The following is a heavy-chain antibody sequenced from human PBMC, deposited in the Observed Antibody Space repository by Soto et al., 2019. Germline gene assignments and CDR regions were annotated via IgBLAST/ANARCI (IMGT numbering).Heavy chain of an antibody. Sequence: QVQLQESGPGLVKPSQTLSLTCTVSGGSINSGGYCWSWIRQHPGKGLDWIGCISYGGSTSYNPSLKSRVTISGDTSKNQFPLKLSSVTAADTAVYYCSRGILLWGQGTLITVSS. V-gene: IGHV4-31*03. D-gene: IGHD2-15*01. CDR3: SRGILL. CDR1: GGSINSGGYC. J-gene: IGHJ4*01. CDR2: ISYGGST.